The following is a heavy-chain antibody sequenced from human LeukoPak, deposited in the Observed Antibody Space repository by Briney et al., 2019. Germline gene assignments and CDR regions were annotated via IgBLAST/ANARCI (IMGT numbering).Heavy chain of an antibody. V-gene: IGHV1-18*01. CDR3: ARGLITYCGGDCYSNT. D-gene: IGHD2-21*02. Sequence: GASVKVSCKTSGSTFSNYGVTWVRHAPGQRFEWMGWIGAYNGNTNYAQKLQGRVTMTTDTSTSTAYMELRSLRSDDTAVYYCARGLITYCGGDCYSNTWGQGTLVTVSS. CDR2: IGAYNGNT. CDR1: GSTFSNYG. J-gene: IGHJ5*02.